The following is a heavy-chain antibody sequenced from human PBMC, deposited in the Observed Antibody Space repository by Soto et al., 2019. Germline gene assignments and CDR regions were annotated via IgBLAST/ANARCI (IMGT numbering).Heavy chain of an antibody. J-gene: IGHJ6*02. D-gene: IGHD4-17*01. Sequence: QLQLQESGSGLVKPSQTLSLTCAVSGGSISSGGYSWSWIRQPPGKGREWIGYIYHRGSTYYNPSLKRRVAISVDRSKNQFSLKLSSVTAADTAVYYCARAHYGDYGYGMDVWGQGTTVTVSS. CDR1: GGSISSGGYS. CDR3: ARAHYGDYGYGMDV. CDR2: IYHRGST. V-gene: IGHV4-30-2*01.